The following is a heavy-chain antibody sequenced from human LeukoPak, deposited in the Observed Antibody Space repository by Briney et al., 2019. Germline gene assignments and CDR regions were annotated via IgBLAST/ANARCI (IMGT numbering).Heavy chain of an antibody. CDR1: GGTFISYA. J-gene: IGHJ3*02. Sequence: GASVXXSCKASGGTFISYAISWVRQAPGQGLEWMGRIIPIFGTANYAQKFQGRVTITTDESTSTAYMELSSLRSEDTAVYYCARGARGSSGYYDAFDIWGQGTMVTVSS. CDR3: ARGARGSSGYYDAFDI. CDR2: IIPIFGTA. V-gene: IGHV1-69*05. D-gene: IGHD3-22*01.